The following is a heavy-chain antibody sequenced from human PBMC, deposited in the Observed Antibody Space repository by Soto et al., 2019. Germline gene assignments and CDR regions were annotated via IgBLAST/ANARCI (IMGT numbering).Heavy chain of an antibody. CDR1: GFTFSSYA. CDR2: ISYDGNNK. CDR3: GRCSSTSCHLGADY. V-gene: IGHV3-30-3*01. D-gene: IGHD2-2*01. J-gene: IGHJ4*02. Sequence: QVQLVESGGGVVQPGRSLRLSCTASGFTFSSYAMHWVRQAPGKGLEWVALISYDGNNKYYADSVKGRFTISRDNSKNTLYLQMNSLRTEDTAVYYCGRCSSTSCHLGADYWGQGTLVTVSS.